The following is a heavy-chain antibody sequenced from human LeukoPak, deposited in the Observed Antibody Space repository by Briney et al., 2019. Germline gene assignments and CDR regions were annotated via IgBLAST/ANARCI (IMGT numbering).Heavy chain of an antibody. V-gene: IGHV3-30*03. Sequence: GGSLRLSCAASGFTFSSYGMHWVRQAPGKGLEWVAVISYDGSNKYYADFVKGRFTISRDNAKNSLSLQMNSLRAEDTAIYYCARGSKDQDFWSGRRDFYFTMDVWGQGTTITVSS. CDR2: ISYDGSNK. CDR3: ARGSKDQDFWSGRRDFYFTMDV. J-gene: IGHJ6*02. CDR1: GFTFSSYG. D-gene: IGHD3-3*01.